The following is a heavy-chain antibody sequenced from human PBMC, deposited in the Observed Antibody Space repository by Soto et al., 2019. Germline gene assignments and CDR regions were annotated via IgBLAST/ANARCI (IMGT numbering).Heavy chain of an antibody. Sequence: PSETLSLTCTVSGGSISSGDYYWSWIRQPPGKGLEWIGYIYYSGSTYYNPSLKSRVTISVDTSKNQFSLKLSSVTAADTAVYYCARERTRITGAKRGVENYYYGMDVWGQGTTVIVSS. CDR3: ARERTRITGAKRGVENYYYGMDV. D-gene: IGHD1-20*01. V-gene: IGHV4-30-4*01. CDR1: GGSISSGDYY. CDR2: IYYSGST. J-gene: IGHJ6*02.